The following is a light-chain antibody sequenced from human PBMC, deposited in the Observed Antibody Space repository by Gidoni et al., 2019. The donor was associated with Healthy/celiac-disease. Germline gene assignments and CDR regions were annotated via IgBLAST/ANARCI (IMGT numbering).Light chain of an antibody. V-gene: IGKV3-20*01. CDR3: QQYGSSSLT. CDR2: GAS. Sequence: EIVLTQSPVTLSLSPGERATFSCRASQSVSSSYLAWYQQKPGQAPRLLIYGASSRATGIPDRFSGSGSGTDFTLTISRLEPEDFAVYYCQQYGSSSLTFGGGTKVEIK. CDR1: QSVSSSY. J-gene: IGKJ4*01.